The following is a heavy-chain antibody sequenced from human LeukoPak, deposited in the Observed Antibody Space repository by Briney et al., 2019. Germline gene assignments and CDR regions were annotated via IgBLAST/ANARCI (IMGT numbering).Heavy chain of an antibody. Sequence: GGSLRLSCSASGFIFSSFGWHWVRQAPGKGLEYVSAISSNGGRTYYADSVKGRFTISRDNSKNTLYHQMSSLRAEDTAVYYCVKDRVHDSSSYYGYGYWGQGTLVTVSS. J-gene: IGHJ4*02. V-gene: IGHV3-64D*09. CDR2: ISSNGGRT. CDR1: GFIFSSFG. CDR3: VKDRVHDSSSYYGYGY. D-gene: IGHD3-22*01.